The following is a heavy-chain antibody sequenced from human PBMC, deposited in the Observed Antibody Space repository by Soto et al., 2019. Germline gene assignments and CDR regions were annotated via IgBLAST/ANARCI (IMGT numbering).Heavy chain of an antibody. J-gene: IGHJ3*02. V-gene: IGHV4-34*01. D-gene: IGHD6-13*01. CDR1: GGSFSGYY. Sequence: SETLSLTCAVYGGSFSGYYWSWIRQPPGKGLEWIGEINHSGSTNYNPSLKSRVTISVDTSKNQFSLKLSSVTAADTAVYYCARTINITNFIAAAGIAAESWFGQLVPAFDIWGQGTMVTVSS. CDR2: INHSGST. CDR3: ARTINITNFIAAAGIAAESWFGQLVPAFDI.